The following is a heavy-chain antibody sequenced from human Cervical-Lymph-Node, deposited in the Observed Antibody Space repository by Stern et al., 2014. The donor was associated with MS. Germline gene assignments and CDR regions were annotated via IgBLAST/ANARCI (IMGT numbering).Heavy chain of an antibody. CDR1: GFTFSNSG. V-gene: IGHV3-30*18. D-gene: IGHD2-15*01. Sequence: VQLVESGGGVVQPGRSLRLSCAASGFTFSNSGMHWVRQAPGRGLEWVALISYDVSSTSYAVSVKGRFTISRNTSKNTLYLQMNSLRADDTAVYCYAKAPVVDSAPLDYWGQGTLVTVSS. CDR2: ISYDVSST. CDR3: AKAPVVDSAPLDY. J-gene: IGHJ4*02.